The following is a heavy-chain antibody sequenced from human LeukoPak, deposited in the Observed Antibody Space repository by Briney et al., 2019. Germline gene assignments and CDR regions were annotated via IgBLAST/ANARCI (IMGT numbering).Heavy chain of an antibody. CDR3: AKDQGWNDGGTFDY. Sequence: PGGSLRLSCAASGFNFSNFAINWVRQAPGKGLEWVSFISGGGGTMHFRDSVKGRFTISRDNSKNTLYLQMNSLRAEDTAVYYCAKDQGWNDGGTFDYWGQGTLVTVSS. V-gene: IGHV3-23*01. CDR1: GFNFSNFA. J-gene: IGHJ4*02. CDR2: ISGGGGTM. D-gene: IGHD1-1*01.